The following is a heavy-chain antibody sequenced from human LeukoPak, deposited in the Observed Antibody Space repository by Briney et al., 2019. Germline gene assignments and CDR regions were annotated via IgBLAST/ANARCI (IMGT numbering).Heavy chain of an antibody. D-gene: IGHD6-6*01. CDR1: GFTFSSYE. CDR3: AKDLLVPWFLSPDSSSSLGLDY. V-gene: IGHV3-48*03. Sequence: GGSLRLSCAASGFTFSSYEMNWVRQAPGKGLEWVSYISSSGSTIYYADSVKGRFTISRDISKNAVYLQMNSLRAEDTAVYYCAKDLLVPWFLSPDSSSSLGLDYWGQGTLVTVSS. J-gene: IGHJ4*02. CDR2: ISSSGSTI.